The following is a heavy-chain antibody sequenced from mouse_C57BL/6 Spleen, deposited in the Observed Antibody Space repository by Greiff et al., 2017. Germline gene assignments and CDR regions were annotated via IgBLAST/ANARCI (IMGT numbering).Heavy chain of an antibody. CDR2: IWSDGST. CDR1: GFSLTSYG. V-gene: IGHV2-6-1*01. Sequence: QVQLKESGPGLVAPSQSLSITCTVSGFSLTSYGVHWVRQTPGKGLEWLVVIWSDGSTTYNSALKSRLTTSKDNSESQGFLQMNSLQAEDTAMYYCARHGLRVAMDDWGKGTSVSVAS. CDR3: ARHGLRVAMDD. D-gene: IGHD1-1*01. J-gene: IGHJ4*01.